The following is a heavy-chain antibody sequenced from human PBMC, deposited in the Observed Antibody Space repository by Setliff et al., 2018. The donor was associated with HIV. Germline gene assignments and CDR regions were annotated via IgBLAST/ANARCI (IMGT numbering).Heavy chain of an antibody. CDR1: GGSISSSSYY. Sequence: PSETLSLTCTVSGGSISSSSYYWGWVRQPPGKGLEWIGSMYYSGSTYYTPSLKSRITISLDTSKNQFSLRMRSVTAADTAVYYCARVSKTYWYSIPRDYYHHMDVWGKGTTVTVSS. CDR2: MYYSGST. CDR3: ARVSKTYWYSIPRDYYHHMDV. V-gene: IGHV4-39*07. J-gene: IGHJ6*03. D-gene: IGHD2-8*02.